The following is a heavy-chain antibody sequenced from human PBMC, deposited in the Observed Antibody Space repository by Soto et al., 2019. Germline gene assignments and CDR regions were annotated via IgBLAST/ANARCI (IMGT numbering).Heavy chain of an antibody. CDR3: AITYFHDSNIYVRHFAF. J-gene: IGHJ4*01. Sequence: ASVKVSCKVSGYTLSEFSIHWVRQAPGKGLEWMGGFEPEDGETIYAQKFRGRVTMNQVTSTNTDFMELSSLSSEDTAVYYCAITYFHDSNIYVRHFAFWG. CDR1: GYTLSEFS. V-gene: IGHV1-24*01. CDR2: FEPEDGET. D-gene: IGHD3-22*01.